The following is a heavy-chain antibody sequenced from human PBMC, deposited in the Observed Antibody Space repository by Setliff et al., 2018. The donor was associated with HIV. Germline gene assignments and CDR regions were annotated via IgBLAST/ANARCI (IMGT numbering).Heavy chain of an antibody. J-gene: IGHJ4*02. V-gene: IGHV3-7*01. CDR1: GGSISSHY. Sequence: ETLSLTCTVSGGSISSHYWSWIRQAPGKGLEWVANIDGDGHEKYHVDSVKGRFTISRDNAKNSLYLQMNSLRVEDTAVYYCARVRLYNNALDYWGQGTLVTVSS. CDR2: IDGDGHEK. D-gene: IGHD3-10*01. CDR3: ARVRLYNNALDY.